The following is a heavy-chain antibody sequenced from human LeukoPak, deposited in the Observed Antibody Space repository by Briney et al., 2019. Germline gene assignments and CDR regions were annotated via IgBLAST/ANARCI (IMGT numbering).Heavy chain of an antibody. CDR1: GGSFSGYY. CDR2: INQSGRA. J-gene: IGHJ6*03. CDR3: ARHLGATALYSYYYVDV. Sequence: SETLSLTCAVYGGSFSGYYWNWIRQPPGKGLEWIGEINQSGRANYDPSLKSRVTMSVDTSKKQFSLKLTSVTAADTAVYYCARHLGATALYSYYYVDVWGKGTPVTVSS. D-gene: IGHD1-26*01. V-gene: IGHV4-34*01.